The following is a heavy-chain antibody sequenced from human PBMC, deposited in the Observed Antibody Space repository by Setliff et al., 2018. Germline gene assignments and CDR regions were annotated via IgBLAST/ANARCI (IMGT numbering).Heavy chain of an antibody. D-gene: IGHD6-19*01. Sequence: GESLTISCKGSGYSFTRHWIGWARQVPGKGLEWIGIIYPGDSDFRYSPSFQGQVTISADKSINTAYLQWSNLKASDTAIYYCARRTGFAVAGFDHWGQGTLVTVSS. J-gene: IGHJ4*02. V-gene: IGHV5-51*01. CDR2: IYPGDSDF. CDR3: ARRTGFAVAGFDH. CDR1: GYSFTRHW.